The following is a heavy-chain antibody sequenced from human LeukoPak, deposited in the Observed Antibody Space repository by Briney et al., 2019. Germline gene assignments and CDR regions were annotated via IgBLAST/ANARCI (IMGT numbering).Heavy chain of an antibody. V-gene: IGHV4-34*01. J-gene: IGHJ5*02. CDR1: GGSFSGYY. CDR3: ARGRTAQPGYNWFDP. Sequence: SETLSLTCSVYGGSFSGYYWSWIRQPPGKGLEWIGEINHSGSTNYNPSLKSRVTISVDTSKNQFSLKLSSVTAADTAVYYCARGRTAQPGYNWFDPWGQGTLVTVSS. CDR2: INHSGST. D-gene: IGHD1-14*01.